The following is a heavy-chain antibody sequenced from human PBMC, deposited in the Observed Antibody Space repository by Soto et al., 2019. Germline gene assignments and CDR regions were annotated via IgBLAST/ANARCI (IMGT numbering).Heavy chain of an antibody. V-gene: IGHV3-7*01. D-gene: IGHD6-13*01. CDR2: IKQDGSEK. Sequence: GRSLRLSCAASGFTFSSYWMSWVRQAQGKGLEWVANIKQDGSEKYYVDSVKGRFTISRDNAKNSLYLQMNSLRAEDTAVYYCARDPPKYSSSWYLSTGSDYWGQGTLVTVSS. CDR1: GFTFSSYW. CDR3: ARDPPKYSSSWYLSTGSDY. J-gene: IGHJ4*02.